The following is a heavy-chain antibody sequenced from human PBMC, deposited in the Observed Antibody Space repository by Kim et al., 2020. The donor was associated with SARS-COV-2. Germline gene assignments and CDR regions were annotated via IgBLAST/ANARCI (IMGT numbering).Heavy chain of an antibody. CDR2: IDGISTYI. J-gene: IGHJ6*02. CDR3: VRVAKIAAAGTTRDYYYAMDV. Sequence: GGSLRLSCAASGFTFSNYNMNWVRQAPGKGLEWVSSIDGISTYIHFADSVKGRFTISRDNAKNSLYLQMNSLRAEDTALYYCVRVAKIAAAGTTRDYYYAMDVWGQGTTVTVSS. V-gene: IGHV3-21*01. D-gene: IGHD6-13*01. CDR1: GFTFSNYN.